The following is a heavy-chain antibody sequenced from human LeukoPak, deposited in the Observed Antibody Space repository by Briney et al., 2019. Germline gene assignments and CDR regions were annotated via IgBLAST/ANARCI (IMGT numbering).Heavy chain of an antibody. CDR1: GGTFSSYA. V-gene: IGHV1-69*13. J-gene: IGHJ3*02. CDR2: IIPIFGTA. CDR3: ARGRPYAFDI. Sequence: ASVKVSCKASGGTFSSYAISWVRQAPGQGLEWMGGIIPIFGTANYAQKFQGRVTITADESTSTAYMEPSSLRSEDTAVYYCARGRPYAFDIWGQGTMVTVSS.